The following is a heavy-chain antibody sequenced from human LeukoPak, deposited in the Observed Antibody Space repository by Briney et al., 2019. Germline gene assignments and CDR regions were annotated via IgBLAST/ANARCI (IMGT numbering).Heavy chain of an antibody. V-gene: IGHV4-61*02. Sequence: NPSQTMSLTCTVSGGSISSGSYYWSWIRRPAGKGLEWIGRFYTSGSTNYNPSLKSPVTISVDTSKIQFSLKLSTVTAADTAVYYCARGRLNREFDYWGQGSLVTDPS. D-gene: IGHD5-24*01. CDR1: GGSISSGSYY. CDR3: ARGRLNREFDY. J-gene: IGHJ4*02. CDR2: FYTSGST.